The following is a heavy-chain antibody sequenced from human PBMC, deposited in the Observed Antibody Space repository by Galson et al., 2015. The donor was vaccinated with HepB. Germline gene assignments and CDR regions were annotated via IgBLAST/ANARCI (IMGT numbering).Heavy chain of an antibody. Sequence: SLRLSCAASGFTFSNYAMTWVRQAPGKGLEWVAGISGGGGSPYYPDSVKGRFSVSRDNSRNTLYLQMNSLRAEDTAVYYCAKDLLREVVGTTTLYYGLDIWGQGTTVTVSS. CDR3: AKDLLREVVGTTTLYYGLDI. CDR1: GFTFSNYA. V-gene: IGHV3-23*01. J-gene: IGHJ6*02. D-gene: IGHD1-26*01. CDR2: ISGGGGSP.